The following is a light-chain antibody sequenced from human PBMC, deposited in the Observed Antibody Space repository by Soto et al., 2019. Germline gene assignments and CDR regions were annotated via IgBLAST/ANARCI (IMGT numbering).Light chain of an antibody. CDR3: ASWDDGLTGYV. V-gene: IGLV1-44*01. CDR1: NSNIGRNT. CDR2: RNN. J-gene: IGLJ1*01. Sequence: QPVLSQPPSASGTPGQRVTISCSGSNSNIGRNTVNWYQQLPGTAPKLLIYRNNQRPSGVPDRFSGSKSGTSASLAISGLQSDDESDYYCASWDDGLTGYVFGTGTKLTV.